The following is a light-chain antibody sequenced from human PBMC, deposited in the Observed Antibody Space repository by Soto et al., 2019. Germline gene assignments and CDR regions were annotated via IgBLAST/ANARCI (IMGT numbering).Light chain of an antibody. CDR2: DTS. Sequence: DIQMTQSPSSLSASVGDRVTITCRASETVFNYLNWYQLKPGKATNLLIYDTSSLQRGVSSRFSGSGSVTEFTLSISTLRYEDYTTYYCQQSYTIPWTFWEGTKEESK. V-gene: IGKV1-39*01. CDR3: QQSYTIPWT. J-gene: IGKJ1*01. CDR1: ETVFNY.